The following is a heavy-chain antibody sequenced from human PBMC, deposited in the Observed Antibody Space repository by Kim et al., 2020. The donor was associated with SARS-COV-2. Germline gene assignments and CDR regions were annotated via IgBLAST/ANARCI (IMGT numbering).Heavy chain of an antibody. J-gene: IGHJ1*01. Sequence: GESLKISCKGSGDSFPTYWIGRGRQMPGTGLEWMGIILTGDSDTRYSPSFQGQVTISAVKSISPAYLQWSSLKASDTAMYYCVRLHSGSLRQWGQGTLVTVSS. V-gene: IGHV5-51*01. CDR2: ILTGDSDT. CDR1: GDSFPTYW. D-gene: IGHD1-26*01. CDR3: VRLHSGSLRQ.